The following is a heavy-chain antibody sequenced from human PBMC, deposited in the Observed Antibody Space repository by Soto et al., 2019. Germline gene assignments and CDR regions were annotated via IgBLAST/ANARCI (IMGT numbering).Heavy chain of an antibody. D-gene: IGHD2-15*01. CDR1: GFTFSSYA. Sequence: LRLSCAASGFTFSSYAMHWVRQAPGKGLEWVAVISYDGSNKYYADSVKGRFTISRDNSKNTLYLQMNSLRAEDTAVYYCARWVAAPGWFDPWGQGTLVP. J-gene: IGHJ5*02. CDR3: ARWVAAPGWFDP. V-gene: IGHV3-30-3*01. CDR2: ISYDGSNK.